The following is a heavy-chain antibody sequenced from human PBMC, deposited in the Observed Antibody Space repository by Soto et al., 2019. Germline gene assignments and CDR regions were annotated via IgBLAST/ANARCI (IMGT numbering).Heavy chain of an antibody. CDR2: ISGSGGST. Sequence: GGSLRLSCADSGFTFSSYAMSWVRQAPWKGLEWVSAISGSGGSTYYADSVKGRFTISRDNSKNTLYLQMNSLRAEDTAVYYCAKTHHSITIFGVVTYFDYWGQGTLVTAPQ. V-gene: IGHV3-23*01. CDR1: GFTFSSYA. CDR3: AKTHHSITIFGVVTYFDY. J-gene: IGHJ4*02. D-gene: IGHD3-3*01.